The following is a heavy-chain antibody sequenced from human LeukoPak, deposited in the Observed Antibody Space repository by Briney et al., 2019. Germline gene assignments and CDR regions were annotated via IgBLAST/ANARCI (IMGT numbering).Heavy chain of an antibody. CDR2: INHSGST. CDR3: ARGADTGYSSDS. CDR1: GGSFSGYY. D-gene: IGHD6-19*01. Sequence: SETLSLTCAVYGGSFSGYYWSWIRQPPGKGLEWIGEINHSGSTNYNPSLKSRVTISVDTSKNQFSLKLSSVTAADTAVYYCARGADTGYSSDSWGQGTLITVSS. V-gene: IGHV4-34*01. J-gene: IGHJ5*02.